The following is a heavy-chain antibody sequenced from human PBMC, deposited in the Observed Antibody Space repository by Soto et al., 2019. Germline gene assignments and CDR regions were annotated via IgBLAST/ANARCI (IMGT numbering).Heavy chain of an antibody. J-gene: IGHJ4*02. CDR2: ISGSGGST. D-gene: IGHD1-26*01. CDR3: AKDKVPGGATAYFDY. CDR1: GFTFSSYA. Sequence: GGSLRLSCAASGFTFSSYAMSWVRQAPGKGLEWVSAISGSGGSTYYADSVKGRFTISRDNSKNTLYLQMNSLRAEDTAVYYCAKDKVPGGATAYFDYWGQGTLVTVSS. V-gene: IGHV3-23*01.